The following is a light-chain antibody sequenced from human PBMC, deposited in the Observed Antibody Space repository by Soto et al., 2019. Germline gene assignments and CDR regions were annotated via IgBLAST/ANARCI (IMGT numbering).Light chain of an antibody. Sequence: QSVLTQPASVSGSPGQSITISCSGTSSDVGGYNFVSWYQQHPGKAPKLMIYEVSNRPSGVSNRFFGSKSGNTASLTISGLQAEDEADYYCASYTDTNTLDVFGTGTKVTVL. CDR2: EVS. V-gene: IGLV2-14*01. CDR1: SSDVGGYNF. CDR3: ASYTDTNTLDV. J-gene: IGLJ1*01.